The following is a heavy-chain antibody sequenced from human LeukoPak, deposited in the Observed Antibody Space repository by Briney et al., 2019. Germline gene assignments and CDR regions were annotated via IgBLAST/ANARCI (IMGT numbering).Heavy chain of an antibody. CDR3: ARKDGGRDGMDV. Sequence: ASVKVSCRASGYTFTDYYMHWVRQAPGQGLEWMGWLNPNTLVTKYAQHFQGRVSMTWDTSISTGYMDLHSLTSDDTAVYYCARKDGGRDGMDVWGQGTTVTVSS. V-gene: IGHV1-2*02. J-gene: IGHJ6*02. CDR2: LNPNTLVT. D-gene: IGHD4-23*01. CDR1: GYTFTDYY.